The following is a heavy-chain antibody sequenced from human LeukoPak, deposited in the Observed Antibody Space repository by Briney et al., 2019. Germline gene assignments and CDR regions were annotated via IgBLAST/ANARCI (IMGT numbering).Heavy chain of an antibody. Sequence: PSETLSLTCTVSGFSISSDYYWAWIRQPPGKGLEWIGSIYRSGATYYNPSLKSRVTISLDKSKNQFSLQVYSVTAADTAVYYCARDQGPYYFDYWGQGTLVAVSS. CDR3: ARDQGPYYFDY. CDR2: IYRSGAT. CDR1: GFSISSDYY. V-gene: IGHV4-38-2*02. J-gene: IGHJ4*02.